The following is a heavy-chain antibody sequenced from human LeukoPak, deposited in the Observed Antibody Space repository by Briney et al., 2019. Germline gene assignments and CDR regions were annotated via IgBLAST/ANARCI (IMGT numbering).Heavy chain of an antibody. CDR2: IWYDGNNK. CDR3: AKDRRALYSIAAAGTFDY. CDR1: GFTFSSYW. Sequence: GGSLRLSCAASGFTFSSYWMRWVRQAPGKGLEWVAVIWYDGNNKKYADSVKGRFTISRDNSKNTLYLQMNSLRAEDTAVYYCAKDRRALYSIAAAGTFDYWGQGTLVTVSS. D-gene: IGHD6-13*01. V-gene: IGHV3-30*02. J-gene: IGHJ4*02.